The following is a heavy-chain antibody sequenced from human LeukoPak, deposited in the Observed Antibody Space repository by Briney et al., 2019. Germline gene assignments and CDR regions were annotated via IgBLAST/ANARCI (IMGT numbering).Heavy chain of an antibody. CDR1: GYTLTELS. D-gene: IGHD3-3*01. Sequence: GASVKVSCKVSGYTLTELSMHWVRQAPGKGLEWMGGFDPEDGETIYAQKFQGRVTMTEDTSTDTAYMELSSRRSEDTAVYYCATAPPPLRFLEWLSPLHGMDVWGQGTTVTVSS. CDR3: ATAPPPLRFLEWLSPLHGMDV. V-gene: IGHV1-24*01. J-gene: IGHJ6*02. CDR2: FDPEDGET.